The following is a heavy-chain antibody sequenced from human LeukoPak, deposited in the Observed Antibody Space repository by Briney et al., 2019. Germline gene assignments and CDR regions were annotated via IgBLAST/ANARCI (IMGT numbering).Heavy chain of an antibody. CDR2: ISSSSSYI. D-gene: IGHD3-10*01. J-gene: IGHJ4*02. Sequence: GGSLRLSCAASGFTFSSYSMKWVRQAPGKGLEWVSSISSSSSYIYCADSVKGRFTISRDNAKNSLYLQMNSLRAEDTAVYYCARYIGEIDGFFDYWGQGTLVTVSS. V-gene: IGHV3-21*01. CDR1: GFTFSSYS. CDR3: ARYIGEIDGFFDY.